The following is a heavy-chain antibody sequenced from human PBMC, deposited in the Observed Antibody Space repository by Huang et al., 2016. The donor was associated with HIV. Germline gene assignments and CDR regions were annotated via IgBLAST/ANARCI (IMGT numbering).Heavy chain of an antibody. CDR2: RNPTSGQT. CDR3: ARLTSGWYQDY. D-gene: IGHD6-19*01. Sequence: QVQLVQSGPEVKKPGASVKVSCQTSGYIFSNYDINWVRQAPGQGLQWMGRRNPTSGQTAYGQNFQGRVTLTGSTSTGAAYMVLNSLTSQDTAVYYCARLTSGWYQDYWGQGTLVTVSS. V-gene: IGHV1-8*01. J-gene: IGHJ4*02. CDR1: GYIFSNYD.